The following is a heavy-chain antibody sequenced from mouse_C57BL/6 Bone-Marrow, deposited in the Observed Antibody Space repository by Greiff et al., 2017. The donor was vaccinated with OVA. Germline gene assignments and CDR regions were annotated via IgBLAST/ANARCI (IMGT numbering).Heavy chain of an antibody. CDR3: ARTVRDY. CDR1: GFTFSSYG. V-gene: IGHV5-6*01. D-gene: IGHD1-1*01. J-gene: IGHJ4*01. CDR2: ISSGGSYT. Sequence: EVNVVESGGDLVKPGGSLKLSCAASGFTFSSYGMSWVRQTPDKRLEWVATISSGGSYTYYPDSVKGRFTISRDNAKNTLYLQMSSLKSEDTAMYYCARTVRDYWGQGTSVTVSS.